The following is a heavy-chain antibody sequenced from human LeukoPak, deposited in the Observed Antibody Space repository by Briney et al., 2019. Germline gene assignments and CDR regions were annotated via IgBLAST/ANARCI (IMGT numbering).Heavy chain of an antibody. J-gene: IGHJ4*02. D-gene: IGHD5-24*01. CDR1: GFTVSSNY. CDR3: AKDRRPGDGYKSTYFDY. Sequence: GGSLRLSCAASGFTVSSNYMSWVRQAPGKGLEWVSAISGSGGSTYYADSVKGRFTISRDNSKNTLYLQMNSLRAEDTAVYYCAKDRRPGDGYKSTYFDYWGQGTLVTVSS. CDR2: ISGSGGST. V-gene: IGHV3-23*01.